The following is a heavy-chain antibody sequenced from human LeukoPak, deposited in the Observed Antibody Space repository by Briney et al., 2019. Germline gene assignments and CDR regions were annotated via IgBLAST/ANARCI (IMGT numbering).Heavy chain of an antibody. CDR1: GFPFSSYV. Sequence: GGSLRLSCSASGFPFSSYVMHWVHQAPGKGLEYVSGISSNGGTTYYADSVKGRFIISRDNSKNTLYLQLSRVRAEDTAVYYCVKPSWELRGFFDYWGQGTLVTVSS. CDR2: ISSNGGTT. V-gene: IGHV3-64D*06. D-gene: IGHD1-26*01. CDR3: VKPSWELRGFFDY. J-gene: IGHJ4*02.